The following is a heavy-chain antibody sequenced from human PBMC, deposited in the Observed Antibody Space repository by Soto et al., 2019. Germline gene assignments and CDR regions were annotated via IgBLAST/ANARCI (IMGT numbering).Heavy chain of an antibody. J-gene: IGHJ4*02. D-gene: IGHD3-22*01. Sequence: QVQLQESGPGLVKPSQTLSLTCTVSGGSISSGGYYWSWIRQHPGKGLEWIGYIYYSGSTYYNPSLKRRVTISVDTSKNQFSLKLSSVTAADTAVYYCARVMDYYDSSGYRNSFVDYWGQGTLVTVSS. CDR2: IYYSGST. CDR1: GGSISSGGYY. CDR3: ARVMDYYDSSGYRNSFVDY. V-gene: IGHV4-31*03.